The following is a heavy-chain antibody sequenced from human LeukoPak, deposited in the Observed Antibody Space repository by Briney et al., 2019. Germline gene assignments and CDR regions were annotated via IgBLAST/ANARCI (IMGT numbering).Heavy chain of an antibody. J-gene: IGHJ4*02. V-gene: IGHV3-23*01. D-gene: IGHD2-2*01. CDR3: AKDIVVIPAAMSDY. CDR2: ISGSGGST. Sequence: GGSLRLSCGASGFTFSSYAMSWVRQAPGKGLEGVSAISGSGGSTYYADSVKGRFTISRDNSKNTLYLQMNSLRADDTAVYYCAKDIVVIPAAMSDYWGQGTLVTVSS. CDR1: GFTFSSYA.